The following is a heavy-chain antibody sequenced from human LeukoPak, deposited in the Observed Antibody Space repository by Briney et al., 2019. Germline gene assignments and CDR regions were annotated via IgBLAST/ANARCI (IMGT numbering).Heavy chain of an antibody. Sequence: GASVKVSCKASGYIFTSYDINWVRQATGQGLEWMGWMNPNSGNTGYAQKFQGRVTMTRNTSISTAYMELSSLRSEDTAVYYCARDDQSGYSYGYGEFYFDYWGQGTLVTVSS. CDR1: GYIFTSYD. CDR2: MNPNSGNT. V-gene: IGHV1-8*01. J-gene: IGHJ4*02. CDR3: ARDDQSGYSYGYGEFYFDY. D-gene: IGHD5-18*01.